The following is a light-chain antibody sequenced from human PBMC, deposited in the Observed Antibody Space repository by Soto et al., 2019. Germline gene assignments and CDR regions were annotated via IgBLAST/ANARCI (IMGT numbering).Light chain of an antibody. Sequence: EIVLTQSPGTLSLSPGVRAPPSSRPSHSARTNYLTWYQQKPGQAPRLLIYDASSRATGIPDRFSGSGSGTDFTFTISRLEPEDFAVYYCQQYGSSPLTFGGGTKVEIK. CDR1: HSARTNY. V-gene: IGKV3-20*01. J-gene: IGKJ4*01. CDR2: DAS. CDR3: QQYGSSPLT.